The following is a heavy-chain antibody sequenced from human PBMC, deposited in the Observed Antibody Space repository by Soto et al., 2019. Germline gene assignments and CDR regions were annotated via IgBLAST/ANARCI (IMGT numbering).Heavy chain of an antibody. CDR2: IKQDGSEK. CDR1: GFTFSSYW. J-gene: IGHJ3*02. CDR3: ARGVYYDSSGAFSDAFDI. V-gene: IGHV3-7*04. D-gene: IGHD3-22*01. Sequence: EVQLVESGGGLVQPGGSLRLSCAASGFTFSSYWMSWVRQAPGKGLEWVANIKQDGSEKWYVDSVKGRFTTSRDNAKNSLYLQMNSLRAEDTAVYYCARGVYYDSSGAFSDAFDIWGQGTMVTVSS.